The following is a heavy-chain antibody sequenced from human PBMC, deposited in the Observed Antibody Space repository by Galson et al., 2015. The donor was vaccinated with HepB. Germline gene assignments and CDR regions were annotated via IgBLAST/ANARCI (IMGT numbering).Heavy chain of an antibody. CDR1: GGSFSGYY. Sequence: ETLSLTCAVYGGSFSGYYWSWIRQPPGKGLEWIGEINHSGSTNYNPSLKSRVTISVDTSKNQFSLKLSSVTAADTAVYYCARGSIRLYYYGSGSHKGFDYWGQGTLVTVSS. J-gene: IGHJ4*02. CDR2: INHSGST. D-gene: IGHD3-10*01. V-gene: IGHV4-34*01. CDR3: ARGSIRLYYYGSGSHKGFDY.